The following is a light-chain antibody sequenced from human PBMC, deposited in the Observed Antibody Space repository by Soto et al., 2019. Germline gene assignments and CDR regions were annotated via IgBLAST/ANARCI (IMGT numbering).Light chain of an antibody. CDR2: GAS. CDR1: QSINRN. J-gene: IGKJ1*01. Sequence: EIVMTQSPPTLSVSPGERATLSCRASQSINRNLAWYQQKPGQAPKLLIYGASSWATGVPARFSGSGSGTEFTLSISSLQSEDFAIYYCHQYENWPRTFGQGTKVEIK. V-gene: IGKV3-15*01. CDR3: HQYENWPRT.